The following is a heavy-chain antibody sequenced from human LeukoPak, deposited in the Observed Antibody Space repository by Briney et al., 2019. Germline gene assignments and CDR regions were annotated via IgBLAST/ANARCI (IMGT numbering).Heavy chain of an antibody. CDR3: VRIPNGANFPNWFDP. J-gene: IGHJ5*02. D-gene: IGHD4/OR15-4a*01. CDR2: INWNGGST. CDR1: GFTFDDYG. V-gene: IGHV3-20*04. Sequence: GGSLRLSCAASGFTFDDYGMSWVRQAPGKGLEWVSGINWNGGSTGYADSVKGRFTISRDNAKNSLYLQMNSLRAEDTALYYCVRIPNGANFPNWFDPWGQGTLVTVSS.